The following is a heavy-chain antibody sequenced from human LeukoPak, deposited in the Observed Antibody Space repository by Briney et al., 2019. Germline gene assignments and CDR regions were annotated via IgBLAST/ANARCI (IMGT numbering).Heavy chain of an antibody. D-gene: IGHD3-16*02. J-gene: IGHJ4*02. CDR1: GGSFSGYY. V-gene: IGHV4-34*01. CDR3: ARSYDYLWGSHRYTPTFDS. Sequence: SDTLSLACAVYGGSFSGYYWNWIRQAPEKGLEWIGEINHSGSTNYNPSLKGRVTMSVDTSRNQFPLRLSSVTAADTAVYYCARSYDYLWGSHRYTPTFDSWGQGTLVTVSS. CDR2: INHSGST.